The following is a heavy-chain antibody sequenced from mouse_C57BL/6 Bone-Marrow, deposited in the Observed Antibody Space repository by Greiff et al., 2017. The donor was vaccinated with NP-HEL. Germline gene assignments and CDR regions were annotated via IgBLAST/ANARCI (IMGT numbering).Heavy chain of an antibody. CDR3: ARRACYYDYPWFAY. D-gene: IGHD2-4*01. CDR2: IYPRSGNT. CDR1: GYTFTSYG. V-gene: IGHV1-81*01. J-gene: IGHJ3*01. Sequence: QVTLKESGAELARPGASVKLSCKASGYTFTSYGISWVKQRTGQGLEWIGEIYPRSGNTYYNEKFKGKATLTADKSSSTAYMELRSLTSEDSAVYFCARRACYYDYPWFAYWGQGTLVTVSA.